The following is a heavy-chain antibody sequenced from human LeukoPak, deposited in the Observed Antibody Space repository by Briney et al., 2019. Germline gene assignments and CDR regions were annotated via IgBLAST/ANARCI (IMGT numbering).Heavy chain of an antibody. Sequence: GGSLRLSCAASGFTFSSYAMSWVRQPPGKGLEWVSAISGSGGSTYYADSVKGRFTISRDNSKNTLYLQMNSLRAEDTAVYYCAKGFHTFGGVIVFDYWGQGTLVTVSS. CDR2: ISGSGGST. CDR1: GFTFSSYA. V-gene: IGHV3-23*01. J-gene: IGHJ4*02. CDR3: AKGFHTFGGVIVFDY. D-gene: IGHD3-16*02.